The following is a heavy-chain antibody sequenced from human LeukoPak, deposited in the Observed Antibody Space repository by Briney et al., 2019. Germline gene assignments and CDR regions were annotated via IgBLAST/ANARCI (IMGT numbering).Heavy chain of an antibody. CDR3: ATDRGAVAGTEGGFDY. Sequence: SQTLSLTCTVSGGSISSGGYYWSWIRQHPGKGLEWIGYIYYSGSTYYNPSLKSRVTISVDTSKNQFSLKLSSVTAADTAVYYCATDRGAVAGTEGGFDYWGQGTLVTVSS. D-gene: IGHD6-19*01. V-gene: IGHV4-31*03. CDR2: IYYSGST. J-gene: IGHJ4*02. CDR1: GGSISSGGYY.